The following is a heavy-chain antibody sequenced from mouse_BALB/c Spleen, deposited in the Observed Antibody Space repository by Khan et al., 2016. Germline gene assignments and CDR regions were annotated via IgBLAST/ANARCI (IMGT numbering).Heavy chain of an antibody. CDR1: GYSITSDYA. CDR3: ARRNYFDY. CDR2: ISYSGST. V-gene: IGHV3-2*02. J-gene: IGHJ2*01. Sequence: QLEESGPGLVKPSQSLSLTCTVTGYSITSDYAWNWIRQFPGNKLEWMDYISYSGSTSYNPSLKSRITITRDTSKNQFFLQLNSVTTEDTATYYCARRNYFDYWGQGTTLTVSS.